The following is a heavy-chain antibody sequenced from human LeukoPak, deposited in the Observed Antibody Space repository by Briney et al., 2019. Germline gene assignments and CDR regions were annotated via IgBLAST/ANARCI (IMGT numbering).Heavy chain of an antibody. Sequence: SETLSFTCTVSGGSISGYYWSWIRQPAGKGLEWIGRLYTSGSTNYSPSLKSRVTMSVDTSKSKFALKLSSVTAADTAVYYCARGPTYGSGSFIDYWGQGTLVTVSS. V-gene: IGHV4-4*07. J-gene: IGHJ4*02. D-gene: IGHD3-10*01. CDR3: ARGPTYGSGSFIDY. CDR2: LYTSGST. CDR1: GGSISGYY.